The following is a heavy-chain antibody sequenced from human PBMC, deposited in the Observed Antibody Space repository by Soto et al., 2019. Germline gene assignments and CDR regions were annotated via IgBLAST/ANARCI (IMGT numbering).Heavy chain of an antibody. CDR2: FDPEDGET. Sequence: QVQLVQSGAEVKKPGASVKVSCKVSGYTLTELSMHWVRQAPGKGLEWMGGFDPEDGETIYAQKFQGRVTMTEDTTTDTAYMEVSSLRSEDTAVYYCATDSGIAEAATVDAFDIWGQGTMVTVSS. CDR3: ATDSGIAEAATVDAFDI. D-gene: IGHD6-19*01. J-gene: IGHJ3*02. CDR1: GYTLTELS. V-gene: IGHV1-24*01.